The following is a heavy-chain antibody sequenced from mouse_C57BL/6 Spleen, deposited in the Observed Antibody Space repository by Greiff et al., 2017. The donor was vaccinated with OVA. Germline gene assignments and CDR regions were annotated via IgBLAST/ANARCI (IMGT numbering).Heavy chain of an antibody. CDR1: GFTFSSYA. CDR2: ISDGGSYT. Sequence: EVMLVESGGGLVKPGGSLKLSCAASGFTFSSYAMSWVRQTPEKRLELVATISDGGSYTYYPDNVKGRFTISRDNAKNNLYLQMIHLKSEDTAMYYCARERDYYGSSPFAYWGQGTLVTVSA. V-gene: IGHV5-4*01. CDR3: ARERDYYGSSPFAY. J-gene: IGHJ3*01. D-gene: IGHD1-1*01.